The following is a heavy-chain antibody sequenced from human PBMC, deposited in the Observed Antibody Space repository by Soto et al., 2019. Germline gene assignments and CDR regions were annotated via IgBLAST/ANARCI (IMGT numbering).Heavy chain of an antibody. CDR1: GYTFTSYA. Sequence: ASVKVSCKASGYTFTSYAMHWVRQAPGQRLEWMGWINAGNGNTKYSQKFQSRVTITRDTSASTAYMELSSLRSEDTAVYYCARWIWGSYRGAGDRGAFDIWGQGTMVTVSS. CDR3: ARWIWGSYRGAGDRGAFDI. J-gene: IGHJ3*02. V-gene: IGHV1-3*01. CDR2: INAGNGNT. D-gene: IGHD3-16*02.